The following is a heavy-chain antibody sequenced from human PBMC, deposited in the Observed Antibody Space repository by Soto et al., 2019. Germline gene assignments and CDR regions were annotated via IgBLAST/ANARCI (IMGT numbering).Heavy chain of an antibody. CDR3: ARLMVGATRRADFDY. CDR1: GASIRSSDYF. V-gene: IGHV4-39*01. D-gene: IGHD1-1*01. J-gene: IGHJ4*02. CDR2: IHSSGGT. Sequence: PSETLSLTCNVSGASIRSSDYFWGWIRQPPGKGPEWIASIHSSGGTYYSASLKRRSTISLDTPAKQFSLKMTSVTAADTAVYYCARLMVGATRRADFDYWGPGTLVTVSS.